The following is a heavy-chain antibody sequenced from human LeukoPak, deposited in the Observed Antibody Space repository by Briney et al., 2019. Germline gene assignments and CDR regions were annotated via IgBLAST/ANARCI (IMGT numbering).Heavy chain of an antibody. J-gene: IGHJ3*02. D-gene: IGHD3-9*01. CDR2: IYQSGNT. V-gene: IGHV4-38-2*02. CDR3: ARSDWYLRGDAFDI. Sequence: PSETLSLTCTVSGYSISSDYYWGWIRQPPGKGLEWIGNIYQSGNTYYNPSLKSRVTISLHTSKNQFSLNLSSVTAADAAVYFCARSDWYLRGDAFDIWGQGTMVTVSS. CDR1: GYSISSDYY.